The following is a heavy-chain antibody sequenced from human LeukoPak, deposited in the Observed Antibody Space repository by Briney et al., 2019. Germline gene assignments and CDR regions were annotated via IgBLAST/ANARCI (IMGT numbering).Heavy chain of an antibody. CDR2: FIPIFGTA. V-gene: IGHV1-69*13. J-gene: IGHJ4*02. Sequence: SVKVSCKASGGTFTINTISWVRQALRQGLEWMGEFIPIFGTANNAQKFQGRVTLTADESTSTAYMELSSLRSGDTAVYYCATGVLFGELLAPAFDYWGQGTLVTVSS. CDR3: ATGVLFGELLAPAFDY. CDR1: GGTFTINT. D-gene: IGHD3-10*01.